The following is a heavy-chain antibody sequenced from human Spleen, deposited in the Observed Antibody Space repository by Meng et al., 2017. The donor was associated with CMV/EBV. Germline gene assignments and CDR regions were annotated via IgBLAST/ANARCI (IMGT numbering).Heavy chain of an antibody. J-gene: IGHJ4*02. CDR3: ARSGGTGVVVAGATVEFDY. V-gene: IGHV3-11*04. Sequence: GESLKISCAASGFTVSNNYMSWVRQGPGKGLEWISYIGSGGSPTYYVDSVKGRFTISRDNAKNSLYLQMNSLRAEDTAVYYCARSGGTGVVVAGATVEFDYWGLGTLVTVSS. CDR1: GFTVSNNY. D-gene: IGHD2-15*01. CDR2: IGSGGSPT.